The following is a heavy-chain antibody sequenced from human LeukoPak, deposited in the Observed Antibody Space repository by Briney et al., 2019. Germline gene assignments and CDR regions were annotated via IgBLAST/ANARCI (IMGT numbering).Heavy chain of an antibody. CDR2: IYPSDSDT. D-gene: IGHD1-26*01. J-gene: IGHJ4*02. CDR3: ARQYGTYFDY. V-gene: IGHV5-51*01. CDR1: ADDVATCK. Sequence: ADDVATCKSVGLRQLRGNKLEWMGIIYPSDSDTRYSPSFQGQVTISADKSISTAYLQWSSLKASDTAIYYCARQYGTYFDYWGQGTLVTVSS.